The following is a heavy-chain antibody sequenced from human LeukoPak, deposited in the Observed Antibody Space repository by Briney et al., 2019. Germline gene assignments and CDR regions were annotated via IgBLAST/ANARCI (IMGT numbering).Heavy chain of an antibody. CDR1: GFTVSSNY. CDR2: TDSGGNT. CDR3: ARAGHCTNGICYTADFDY. V-gene: IGHV3-53*01. J-gene: IGHJ4*02. D-gene: IGHD2-8*01. Sequence: GGSLRLSCAASGFTVSSNYMSWVRQARGKGLEWVSAITDSGGNTYYAAPVKGRFAISRDNSKNTLYLQMKSLRAEDTAVYYCARAGHCTNGICYTADFDYWGQGTLVTVSS.